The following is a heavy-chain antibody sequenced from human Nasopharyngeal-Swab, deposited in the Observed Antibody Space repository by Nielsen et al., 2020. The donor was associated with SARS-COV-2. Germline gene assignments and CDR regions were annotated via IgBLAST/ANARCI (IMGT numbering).Heavy chain of an antibody. D-gene: IGHD2-2*02. J-gene: IGHJ5*02. Sequence: ASVKVSCKASGYTFTSYDINWVRQATAQGLEWMGWMNPNSGNTGYAQKFQGRVTMTRNTSISTAYMELSSLRSEDTAVYYCARGHPSSIVVVPAAIRPGFDPWGQGTLVTVSS. CDR3: ARGHPSSIVVVPAAIRPGFDP. CDR2: MNPNSGNT. V-gene: IGHV1-8*01. CDR1: GYTFTSYD.